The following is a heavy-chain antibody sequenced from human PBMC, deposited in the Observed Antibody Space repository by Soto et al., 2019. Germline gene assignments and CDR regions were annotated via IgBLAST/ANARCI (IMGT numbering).Heavy chain of an antibody. Sequence: QVQLVESGGGVVQPGRSLRLSCAASGFAFSSHGMHWVRQAPGKGLEWVAVIVREGSEKHYADSVKGRFTISRDNSKNTLYLEMNSLRAEDTVVYYCARDDAYDDNGLDSWGQGTLVTVSS. CDR1: GFAFSSHG. V-gene: IGHV3-33*01. CDR3: ARDDAYDDNGLDS. J-gene: IGHJ5*01. D-gene: IGHD5-12*01. CDR2: IVREGSEK.